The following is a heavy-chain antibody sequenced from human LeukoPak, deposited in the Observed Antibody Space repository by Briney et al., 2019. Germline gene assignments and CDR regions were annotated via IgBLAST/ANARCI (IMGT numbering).Heavy chain of an antibody. CDR1: GDSITSRSNY. Sequence: SETLSLTCTVSGDSITSRSNYWAWFRQPPGKGLEWIGTISDGGRTFYNPSLQSRVTLSLDSSKNHFALRLKSVADADTAHYYCARRRGYHFDYWGRGTLVTISS. V-gene: IGHV4-39*02. CDR3: ARRRGYHFDY. J-gene: IGHJ4*02. CDR2: ISDGGRT. D-gene: IGHD3-10*01.